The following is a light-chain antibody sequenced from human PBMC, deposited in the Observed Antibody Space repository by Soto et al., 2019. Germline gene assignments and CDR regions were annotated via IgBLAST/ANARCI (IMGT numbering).Light chain of an antibody. J-gene: IGKJ2*01. CDR3: QHYGTSPRP. CDR1: ESISSNY. Sequence: ELVLTQSPGILSLSPGERATLSCRASESISSNYLAWYQHKPGQAPTLLIYGASSRATGVPDRFSGSGSGTEFTLTISSLEPEDFAVYYCQHYGTSPRPFGQGTKLDFK. CDR2: GAS. V-gene: IGKV3-20*01.